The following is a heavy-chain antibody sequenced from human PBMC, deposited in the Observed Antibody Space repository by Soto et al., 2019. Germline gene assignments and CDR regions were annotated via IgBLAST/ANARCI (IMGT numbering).Heavy chain of an antibody. D-gene: IGHD3-9*01. CDR2: ISAYNGNT. CDR3: ARDGYYDILTGYYSGRFDY. J-gene: IGHJ4*02. CDR1: GYTFTSYG. Sequence: QVQLVQSGAEVKKPGASVKVSCKASGYTFTSYGISWVRQVPGQGLEWMGWISAYNGNTNYAQKLQGRVTMTTDTSTSTAYMELRSLRSDDTAVYYCARDGYYDILTGYYSGRFDYWGQGTLVTVSS. V-gene: IGHV1-18*01.